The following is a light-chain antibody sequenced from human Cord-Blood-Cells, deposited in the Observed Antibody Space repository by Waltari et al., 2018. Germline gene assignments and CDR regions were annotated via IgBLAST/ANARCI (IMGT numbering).Light chain of an antibody. CDR2: GNS. V-gene: IGLV1-40*01. J-gene: IGLJ3*02. CDR3: QSYDSSLSGYWV. CDR1: SSNIGAGYD. Sequence: QSVLTQPPSVSGAPGQRVTISWTGSSSNIGAGYDVPWSQQLPGTAPNLLISGNSNRPSGVPDRFSGSKSGTSASLAITGLQAEDEADYYCQSYDSSLSGYWVFGGGTKLTVL.